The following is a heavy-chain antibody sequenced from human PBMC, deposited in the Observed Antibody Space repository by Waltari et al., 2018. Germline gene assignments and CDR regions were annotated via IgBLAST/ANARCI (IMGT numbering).Heavy chain of an antibody. CDR2: INPNSGGT. J-gene: IGHJ4*02. D-gene: IGHD6-19*01. CDR1: GYSFTGYY. V-gene: IGHV1-2*02. CDR3: ARGSFSGPSDY. Sequence: QVQLVQSGAEVKKPGASVKVSCKASGYSFTGYYINWVRQAPGQGLEWMGWINPNSGGTNFDQKFQGRLTMTRDTSISTANMELNSLRSDDAAVYYCARGSFSGPSDYWGQGTLVTVSS.